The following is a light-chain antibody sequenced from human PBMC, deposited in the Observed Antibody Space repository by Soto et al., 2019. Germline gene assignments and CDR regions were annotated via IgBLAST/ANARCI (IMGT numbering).Light chain of an antibody. J-gene: IGLJ2*01. CDR3: SSYTISSTYVV. V-gene: IGLV2-14*01. CDR2: EVS. CDR1: SSDVGGYNY. Sequence: QSALTQPASVSGSPGQSITISCTGTSSDVGGYNYVSWYQQHPGKAPKLMIYEVSNRPSGVSNRFSGSKSGNTDSLTISGLQGDYEADYYCSSYTISSTYVVFGGGTKLTVL.